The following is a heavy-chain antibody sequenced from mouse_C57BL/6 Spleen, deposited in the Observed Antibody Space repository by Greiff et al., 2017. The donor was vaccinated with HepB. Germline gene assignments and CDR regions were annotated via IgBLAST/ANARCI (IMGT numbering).Heavy chain of an antibody. CDR2: ISGGGGNT. Sequence: EVKLMESGGGLVKPGGSLKLSCAASGFTFSSYTMSWVRQTPEKRLEWVATISGGGGNTYYPDSVKGRFTISRDNAKNTLYLQMSSLRSEDTALYYCARQYYGSSYPFAYWGQGTLVTVSA. J-gene: IGHJ3*01. D-gene: IGHD1-1*01. CDR1: GFTFSSYT. V-gene: IGHV5-9*01. CDR3: ARQYYGSSYPFAY.